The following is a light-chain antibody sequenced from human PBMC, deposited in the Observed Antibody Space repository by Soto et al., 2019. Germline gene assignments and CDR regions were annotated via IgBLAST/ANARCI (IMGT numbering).Light chain of an antibody. CDR3: YSAAENNGV. Sequence: SYELTQPSSVSVSPGQTARITCSGDVLAKKYARWFQQKPGQAPVLVIYKDSERPSGIPERFSGSSSGTTVTLTISGAQVDHEDPYHCYSAAENNGVFGTGTKVTVL. J-gene: IGLJ1*01. V-gene: IGLV3-27*01. CDR1: VLAKKY. CDR2: KDS.